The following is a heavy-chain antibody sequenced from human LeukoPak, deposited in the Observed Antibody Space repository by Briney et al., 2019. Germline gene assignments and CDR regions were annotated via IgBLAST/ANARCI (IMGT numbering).Heavy chain of an antibody. J-gene: IGHJ4*02. CDR3: TRAKYQLLYLSDY. CDR2: IRSKAYGGTT. Sequence: GGSLRLSCTASGFTFGDYAMSWVRQAQGRGREGVGFIRSKAYGGTTEYAASVKGRFTISRDDSKSIAYLQMNSLKTEDTAVYYCTRAKYQLLYLSDYWGQGTLVTVSS. CDR1: GFTFGDYA. D-gene: IGHD2-2*02. V-gene: IGHV3-49*04.